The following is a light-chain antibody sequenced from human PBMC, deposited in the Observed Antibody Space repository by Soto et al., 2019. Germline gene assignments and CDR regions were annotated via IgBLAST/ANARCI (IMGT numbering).Light chain of an antibody. V-gene: IGKV3-15*01. Sequence: IVLTQSPATLSVSPGERATLSCRASQSVSSLLAWYQQKPRQAPRLLIYDTSTRATGIPARFSGSGPGTDFTLTISSLQSEDFAIYYCQQYNIWPYTFGQGTKVDIK. CDR3: QQYNIWPYT. CDR2: DTS. CDR1: QSVSSL. J-gene: IGKJ2*01.